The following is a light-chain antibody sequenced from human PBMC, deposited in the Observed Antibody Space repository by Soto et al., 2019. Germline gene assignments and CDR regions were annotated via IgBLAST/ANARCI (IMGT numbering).Light chain of an antibody. J-gene: IGKJ1*01. CDR3: QQYSSSSRT. Sequence: DIQMTQSPSTLSASVGDRVTITCRASQSISSWFAWYQQKPGKAPKVMIYDASSLESGVPSRFSGSGSGSGTEFTLTISSLQPDDFATYYCQQYSSSSRTFGQGTKVEIK. V-gene: IGKV1-5*01. CDR1: QSISSW. CDR2: DAS.